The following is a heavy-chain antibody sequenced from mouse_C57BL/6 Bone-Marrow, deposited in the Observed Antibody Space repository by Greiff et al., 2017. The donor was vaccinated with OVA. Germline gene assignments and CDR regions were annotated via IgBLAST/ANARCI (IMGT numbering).Heavy chain of an antibody. J-gene: IGHJ1*03. V-gene: IGHV1-69*01. CDR3: ASGGDFDV. Sequence: QVQLQQPGAELVMPGASVKLSCKASGYTFTSYWMHWVKQRPGQGLEWIGEIDPSDRYPYSNQKFKGKSTLTVDKSSSTAYMPLSGLTSEDSAVYYCASGGDFDVWGTGTTVTVSS. CDR1: GYTFTSYW. CDR2: IDPSDRYP.